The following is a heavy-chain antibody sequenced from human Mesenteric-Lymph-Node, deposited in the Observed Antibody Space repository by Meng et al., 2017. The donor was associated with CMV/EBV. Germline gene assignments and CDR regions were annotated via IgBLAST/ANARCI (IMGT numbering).Heavy chain of an antibody. D-gene: IGHD2-2*01. Sequence: CAASEFTFNNYAMNWVRQAPGKGLEWVSAISRSGDTTYYADSVRGRFTISRDNSMNTLYLQMNSLRAEDTAVYFCAKDCSSTSCYGRWGQGTLVTVSS. J-gene: IGHJ4*02. V-gene: IGHV3-23*01. CDR2: ISRSGDTT. CDR3: AKDCSSTSCYGR. CDR1: EFTFNNYA.